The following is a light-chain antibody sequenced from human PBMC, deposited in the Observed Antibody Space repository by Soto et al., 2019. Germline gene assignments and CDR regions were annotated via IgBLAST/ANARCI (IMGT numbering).Light chain of an antibody. CDR3: QQYDKWPRT. J-gene: IGKJ1*01. CDR2: EAS. V-gene: IGKV3-20*01. CDR1: QSVSSSS. Sequence: EIVLTQSPGTLSLSPGERATLSCRASQSVSSSSLAWYQQNPGQAPRLLIYEASSRATGIPDRFSGSGSGTDFTLTISSLQSDDLAVYYCQQYDKWPRTFGQGTKVDIK.